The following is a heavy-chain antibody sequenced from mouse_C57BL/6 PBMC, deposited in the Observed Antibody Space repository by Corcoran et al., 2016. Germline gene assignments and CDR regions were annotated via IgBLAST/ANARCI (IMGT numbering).Heavy chain of an antibody. J-gene: IGHJ3*01. CDR1: GYTFTDYY. CDR3: ARRGSNYFAWFAY. V-gene: IGHV1-76*01. CDR2: IYPGSGNT. Sequence: QVQLKQSGAELVRPGASVKLSCKASGYTFTDYYINWVKQRPGQGLEWIARIYPGSGNTYYNEKFKGKATLTAEKSSSTAYMQLSSLTSEDSAVYFCARRGSNYFAWFAYWGQGTLVTVSA. D-gene: IGHD2-5*01.